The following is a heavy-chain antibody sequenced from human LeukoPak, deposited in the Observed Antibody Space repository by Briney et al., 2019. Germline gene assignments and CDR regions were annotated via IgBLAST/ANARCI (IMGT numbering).Heavy chain of an antibody. Sequence: SETLSLTCTVSGYSISSGYYWGWIRQPPGKGLEWIGSIYHSGSTYYNPSLKSRVTISVDTSKNQFSLKLSSVTAADTAVYYCARVSASGYLYWGQGTLVTVSS. D-gene: IGHD3-3*01. J-gene: IGHJ4*02. CDR2: IYHSGST. V-gene: IGHV4-38-2*02. CDR1: GYSISSGYY. CDR3: ARVSASGYLY.